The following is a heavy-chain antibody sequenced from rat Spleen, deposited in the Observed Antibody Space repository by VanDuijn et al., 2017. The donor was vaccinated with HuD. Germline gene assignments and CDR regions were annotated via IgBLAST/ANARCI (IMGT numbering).Heavy chain of an antibody. J-gene: IGHJ4*01. D-gene: IGHD5-1*01. CDR1: GFTFSHYD. V-gene: IGHV5-20*01. Sequence: EVQLVESGGGLVQPGRSMKLSCAASGFTFSHYDMAWVRQAPKKGLEWVAFISYDGITTYYRDSVRGRFTISSDNAKSTLYLQMDSLRSEDTATYYCTTDRPGALMDAWGQGASVTVSS. CDR2: ISYDGITT. CDR3: TTDRPGALMDA.